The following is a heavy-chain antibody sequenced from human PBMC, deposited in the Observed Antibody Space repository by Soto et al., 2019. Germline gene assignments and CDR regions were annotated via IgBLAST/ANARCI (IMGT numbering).Heavy chain of an antibody. D-gene: IGHD1-1*01. Sequence: QVQPQESGPGLVKPSDTLSLTCAVSGGSISSVNWWSWVRQSPGKGLEWIGEMHPSGSTNYNPSLKSRVTLSMDKARNQFSLKMYSVTAADTAVYFCARHGHNIYGFDVWGRGTTVTVSS. CDR2: MHPSGST. V-gene: IGHV4-4*02. J-gene: IGHJ6*02. CDR3: ARHGHNIYGFDV. CDR1: GGSISSVNW.